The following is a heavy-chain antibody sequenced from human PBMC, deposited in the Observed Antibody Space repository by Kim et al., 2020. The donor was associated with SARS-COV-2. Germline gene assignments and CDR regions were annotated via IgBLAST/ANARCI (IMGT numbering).Heavy chain of an antibody. D-gene: IGHD6-19*01. CDR2: IWYDGSNK. J-gene: IGHJ3*02. V-gene: IGHV3-33*08. CDR1: GFTFSSYG. Sequence: GGSLRLSCAASGFTFSSYGMHWVRQAPGKGLEWVAVIWYDGSNKYYADSVKGRFTISRDNSKNTLYLQMNSLRAEDTAVYYCARARAVGAVAGTRDAFDIWGQGTMVTVSS. CDR3: ARARAVGAVAGTRDAFDI.